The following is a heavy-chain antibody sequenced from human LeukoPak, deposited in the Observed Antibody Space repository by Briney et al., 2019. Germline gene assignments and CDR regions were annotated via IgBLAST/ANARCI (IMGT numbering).Heavy chain of an antibody. Sequence: PGGSLRLSCAASAFTVSSNYMSWVRQAPGKGLEWVSYISSSSSTIYYADSVKGRFTISRDNAKNSLYLQMNSLRAEDTAVYYCAGDQGYSSGPANFDLWGRGTLVTVSS. CDR3: AGDQGYSSGPANFDL. V-gene: IGHV3-48*04. J-gene: IGHJ2*01. D-gene: IGHD6-19*01. CDR1: AFTVSSNY. CDR2: ISSSSSTI.